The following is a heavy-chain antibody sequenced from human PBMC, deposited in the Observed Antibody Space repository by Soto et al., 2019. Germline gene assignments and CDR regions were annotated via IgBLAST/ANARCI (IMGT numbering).Heavy chain of an antibody. Sequence: QITLKESGPTLVKPTQTLTLTCTFSGFSLSTTGVAVGWIRQPPGKALEWLALIYWDDDKRYSPSLKSRLTITQDTSKNQVVLTMTNMDPVDTATYYCAHRRDIYSGSYLGPNFDYWGQGTLVTVSS. CDR2: IYWDDDK. CDR3: AHRRDIYSGSYLGPNFDY. V-gene: IGHV2-5*02. J-gene: IGHJ4*02. D-gene: IGHD1-26*01. CDR1: GFSLSTTGVA.